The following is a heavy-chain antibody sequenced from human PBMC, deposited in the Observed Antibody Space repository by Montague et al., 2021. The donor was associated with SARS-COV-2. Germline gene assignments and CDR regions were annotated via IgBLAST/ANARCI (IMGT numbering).Heavy chain of an antibody. CDR1: TGSINNTNYY. V-gene: IGHV4-39*01. CDR2: VYYSGNT. Sequence: SETLSLTCTVSTGSINNTNYYWGWVRQPPGKGLEWIGSVYYSGNTYFNPSLKSRVVLSVDTSKNQFSLKLTSVTAADTAVYYCERQSSYRDAFDVWGQGTRVTVSS. CDR3: ERQSSYRDAFDV. D-gene: IGHD3-16*02. J-gene: IGHJ3*01.